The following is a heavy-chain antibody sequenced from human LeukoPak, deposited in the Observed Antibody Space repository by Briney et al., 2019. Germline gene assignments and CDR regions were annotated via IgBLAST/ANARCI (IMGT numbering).Heavy chain of an antibody. J-gene: IGHJ4*02. Sequence: SETLSLTCTVSGGSISSLYWIWIRQPAGKGLEWIGSIYTSGGTNYNPSLKSRVTISVDTSKNQYSLKLSSVTAADTAVYYCARVPRPTYCGGDCSVYYYFDYWGQGTLVTVSS. CDR3: ARVPRPTYCGGDCSVYYYFDY. CDR2: IYTSGGT. CDR1: GGSISSLY. V-gene: IGHV4-4*07. D-gene: IGHD2-21*01.